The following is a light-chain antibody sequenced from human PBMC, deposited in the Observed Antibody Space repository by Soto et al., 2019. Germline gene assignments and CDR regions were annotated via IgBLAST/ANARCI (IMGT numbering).Light chain of an antibody. J-gene: IGLJ2*01. CDR2: KSN. CDR1: SSNIGNNY. CDR3: ATWDDIRSGVL. V-gene: IGLV1-47*01. Sequence: QSVLTQPPSASGTPGQRGTNYCSGSSSNIGNNYVHWYQQLRGTAPKLLIFKSNQRPSGVPDRVSGSTSGTSASLAISGLRSEAEAEYYCATWDDIRSGVLFGGGTKLTVL.